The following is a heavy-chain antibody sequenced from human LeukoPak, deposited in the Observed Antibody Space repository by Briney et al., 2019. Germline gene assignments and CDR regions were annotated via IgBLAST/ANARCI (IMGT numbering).Heavy chain of an antibody. CDR2: IYYSGST. J-gene: IGHJ6*03. V-gene: IGHV4-39*02. CDR1: GDSISSSSYY. Sequence: SETLSLTCTVSGDSISSSSYYWGWIRQPPGKGLEWIGYIYYSGSTNYNPSLKSRVTISVDTSNNHFSLKLNSVTAADTAVYYCTTSPATGIYYYMDVWGKGTTVTISS. D-gene: IGHD4-17*01. CDR3: TTSPATGIYYYMDV.